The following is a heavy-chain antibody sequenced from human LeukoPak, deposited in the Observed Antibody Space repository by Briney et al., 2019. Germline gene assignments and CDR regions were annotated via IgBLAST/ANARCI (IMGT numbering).Heavy chain of an antibody. CDR2: ISSNGGST. V-gene: IGHV3-64D*09. CDR3: VKDRSLRGYSYGYWFDP. Sequence: GGSLRLSCSASGFTFSSYAMHWVRQAPGKGLEYVTAISSNGGSTYYADSVKGRFTISRDNSKNTLYLQMSSLRAEDTAVYYCVKDRSLRGYSYGYWFDPWGQGTLVTVSS. D-gene: IGHD5-18*01. J-gene: IGHJ5*02. CDR1: GFTFSSYA.